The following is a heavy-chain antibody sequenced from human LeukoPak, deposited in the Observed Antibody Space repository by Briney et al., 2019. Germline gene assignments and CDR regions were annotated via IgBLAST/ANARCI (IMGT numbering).Heavy chain of an antibody. CDR2: IYWSSTRK. J-gene: IGHJ6*02. CDR1: GSTFDDYA. D-gene: IGHD3-10*01. CDR3: IKDLVPGGADV. V-gene: IGHV3-9*01. Sequence: GRSLRLSCAGSGSTFDDYAMLCVRQAPGKGLEWVSGIYWSSTRKDYAESVKGRFTITRDNARNSLYLQMNSLRIVDTALYYCIKDLVPGGADVWGQGTTVIVSS.